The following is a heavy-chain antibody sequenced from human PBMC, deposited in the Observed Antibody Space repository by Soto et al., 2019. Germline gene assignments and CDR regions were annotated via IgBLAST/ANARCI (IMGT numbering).Heavy chain of an antibody. V-gene: IGHV1-18*01. CDR2: ISPNNGNT. CDR1: GGTFSSYA. CDR3: ARLSGWSDVYFDY. D-gene: IGHD6-19*01. J-gene: IGHJ4*02. Sequence: ASVKVSCKASGGTFSSYAISWVRQAPGQGLEWMGGISPNNGNTNYAQKLQGRVTMTTDASTSTAYMELRSLRSDDTAVYYCARLSGWSDVYFDYWGQGTLVTVSS.